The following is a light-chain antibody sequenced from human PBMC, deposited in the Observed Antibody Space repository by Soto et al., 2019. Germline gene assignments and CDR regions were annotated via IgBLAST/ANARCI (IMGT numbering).Light chain of an antibody. Sequence: DIQMTQSPSTVSASVGDRVTITCRASQSISTWLAWYQQKPGKAPNLLIYKASSLESGVPSRFSGSGSGTEFTLTISSLQPDDFATYYCQQLNSFPITFGQGTRLEIK. V-gene: IGKV1-5*03. J-gene: IGKJ5*01. CDR1: QSISTW. CDR2: KAS. CDR3: QQLNSFPIT.